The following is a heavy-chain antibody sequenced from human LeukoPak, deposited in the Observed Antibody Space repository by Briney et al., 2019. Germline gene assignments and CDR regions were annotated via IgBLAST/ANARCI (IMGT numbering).Heavy chain of an antibody. Sequence: SGPTLVNPTQTLTLTCTFSGFSLSISGMYVTWIRQPPGKALEWLARIDWDDDKYYSTSLKTRLTISKDTSKNQVVLTMANMDPVDTATYYCARTSSFTLIRGLDQWGQGTLVTVSS. CDR3: ARTSSFTLIRGLDQ. CDR2: IDWDDDK. CDR1: GFSLSISGMY. D-gene: IGHD3-10*01. J-gene: IGHJ4*02. V-gene: IGHV2-70*11.